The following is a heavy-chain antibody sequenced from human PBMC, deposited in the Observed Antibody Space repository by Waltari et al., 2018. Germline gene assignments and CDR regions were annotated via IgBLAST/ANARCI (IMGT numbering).Heavy chain of an antibody. Sequence: QLQLQESGPGLVKPSETLSLTCSVSGVSITSNRHYWGWLRQPPGQGLEWLGTMSYTGATYSSPSLDSRVTVSRDTSKNQLSLKLVSVTAADTAVYYCATYIGASVGTAAFDVWGQGTMVTVSS. CDR2: MSYTGAT. D-gene: IGHD5-12*01. CDR3: ATYIGASVGTAAFDV. V-gene: IGHV4-39*01. CDR1: GVSITSNRHY. J-gene: IGHJ3*01.